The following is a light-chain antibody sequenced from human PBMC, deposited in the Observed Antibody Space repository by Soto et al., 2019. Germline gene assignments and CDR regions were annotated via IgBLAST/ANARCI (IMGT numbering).Light chain of an antibody. V-gene: IGLV2-14*02. CDR3: SSYTASSTLL. J-gene: IGLJ1*01. CDR2: EVS. Sequence: QSVLTQPASVSGSPGQSITISCIGTNSDFGTHKFFSWYQHHPGKAPKLLISEVSNRPSGVSNRFSGSKSGNTASLTISGLQADDEADYYCSSYTASSTLLFGTGTKLTVL. CDR1: NSDFGTHKF.